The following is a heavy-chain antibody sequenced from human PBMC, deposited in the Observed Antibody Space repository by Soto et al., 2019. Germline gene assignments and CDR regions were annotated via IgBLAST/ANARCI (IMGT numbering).Heavy chain of an antibody. J-gene: IGHJ6*02. D-gene: IGHD3-10*01. V-gene: IGHV4-59*08. Sequence: QVQLQESGPGLVKPSETMSLSCTVSGGSISSYYWSWFRQSPGKRMEWIGYVHHSWGSSYNPSLQRRVAISLATSNSQCSLKVTSVPATDTAVYYCARQGFGPLHGLVDGWGQGTTVTVSS. CDR3: ARQGFGPLHGLVDG. CDR1: GGSISSYY. CDR2: VHHSWGS.